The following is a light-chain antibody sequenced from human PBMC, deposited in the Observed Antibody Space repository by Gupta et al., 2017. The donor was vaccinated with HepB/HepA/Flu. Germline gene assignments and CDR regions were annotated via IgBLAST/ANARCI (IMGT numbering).Light chain of an antibody. CDR2: RNN. CDR1: SNNVGNQG. J-gene: IGLJ2*01. Sequence: QAGLTQPPSVSKDLRQTATLTCTGNSNNVGNQGAAWLQQHQGHPPKLLSYRNNNRPSGISERFSASRSGNTASLTIIGLQTEDEADYYCSTCDSILSAVVFGGGTKLTVL. CDR3: STCDSILSAVV. V-gene: IGLV10-54*04.